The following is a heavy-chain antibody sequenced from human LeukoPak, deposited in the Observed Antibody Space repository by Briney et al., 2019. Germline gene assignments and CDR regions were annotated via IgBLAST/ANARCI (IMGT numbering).Heavy chain of an antibody. J-gene: IGHJ5*02. Sequence: GGSLRLSCAASGFSFCSYWMHWVRQAPGTGLEWVASIKQDGSEKLYGASVRGRFTVSRDNARNSLYLNMKTLRSEDTALYYCARTGDDYSDNAGYGGFGPWGQGTLVIVSS. D-gene: IGHD5-12*01. V-gene: IGHV3-7*01. CDR1: GFSFCSYW. CDR2: IKQDGSEK. CDR3: ARTGDDYSDNAGYGGFGP.